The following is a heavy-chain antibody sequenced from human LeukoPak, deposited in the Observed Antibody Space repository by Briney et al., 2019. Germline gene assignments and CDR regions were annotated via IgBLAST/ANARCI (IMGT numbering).Heavy chain of an antibody. V-gene: IGHV3-23*01. J-gene: IGHJ4*02. Sequence: GGSLRLSCVASGFSFNIYDMSWFRQAPGKGLEWVSGIRGGGPETYCADSVKGRFSISRDNSKNTLFLQTNGLRAEDSAIYYCVRGIRAPDFWGQGTLVTVSS. CDR1: GFSFNIYD. CDR3: VRGIRAPDF. CDR2: IRGGGPET.